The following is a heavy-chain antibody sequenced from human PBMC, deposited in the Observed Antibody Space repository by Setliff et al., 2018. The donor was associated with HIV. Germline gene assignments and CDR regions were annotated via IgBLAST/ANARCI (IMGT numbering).Heavy chain of an antibody. CDR2: ISGSGGST. D-gene: IGHD2-21*02. V-gene: IGHV3-23*01. Sequence: GGSLRLSCAASGFTFSSYAMSWVRQAPGKGLEWVSAISGSGGSTYYADSVKGRFTISRDNSKNTLYLQMNSLRAEDMALYYCAKVLSAYCGGDCYEGAFDIWGQGAMVTVSS. CDR1: GFTFSSYA. J-gene: IGHJ3*02. CDR3: AKVLSAYCGGDCYEGAFDI.